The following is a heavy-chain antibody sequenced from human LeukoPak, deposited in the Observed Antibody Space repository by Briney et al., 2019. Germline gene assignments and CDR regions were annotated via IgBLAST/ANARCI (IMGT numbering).Heavy chain of an antibody. D-gene: IGHD1-26*01. CDR3: ATQTNSGTSTGLDY. Sequence: SVKVSCKASGGTFSSYAISWVRQAPGQGLEWMGGIIPIFGTANYAQKFQGRVTITADESTSTAYMELSSLRSEDTAVYYCATQTNSGTSTGLDYWGQGALVTVSS. J-gene: IGHJ4*02. CDR2: IIPIFGTA. CDR1: GGTFSSYA. V-gene: IGHV1-69*13.